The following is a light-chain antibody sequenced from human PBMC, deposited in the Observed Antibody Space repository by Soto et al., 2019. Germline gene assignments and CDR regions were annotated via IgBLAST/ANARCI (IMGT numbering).Light chain of an antibody. V-gene: IGLV2-14*01. Sequence: QSALTQPASVSGSPGQSITISCTGTSSDVGGYNYVSWYQQHPGKAPKLIIYDVSDRPSGVSNRFSGSKSGNTASLTISGLQAEDAADYYCSSYTSSSVIFGGGTKLTVL. CDR1: SSDVGGYNY. CDR2: DVS. CDR3: SSYTSSSVI. J-gene: IGLJ2*01.